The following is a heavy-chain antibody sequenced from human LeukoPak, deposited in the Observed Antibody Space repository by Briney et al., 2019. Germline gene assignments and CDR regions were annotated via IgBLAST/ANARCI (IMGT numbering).Heavy chain of an antibody. CDR2: ISAYNGNT. D-gene: IGHD3-16*01. CDR3: AIHYDYVWGSYSSAFDY. CDR1: GYTFTSYG. J-gene: IGHJ4*02. Sequence: ASVKVSCKASGYTFTSYGISWVRQAPGQGLEWMGWISAYNGNTNYAQKLQGRVTITRNTSISTAYMELSSLRSEDTAVYYCAIHYDYVWGSYSSAFDYWGQGTLVTVSS. V-gene: IGHV1-18*01.